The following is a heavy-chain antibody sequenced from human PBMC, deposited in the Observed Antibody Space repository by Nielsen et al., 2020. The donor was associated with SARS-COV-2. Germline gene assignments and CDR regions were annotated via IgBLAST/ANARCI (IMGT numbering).Heavy chain of an antibody. V-gene: IGHV3-73*01. J-gene: IGHJ4*02. Sequence: GESLKISCVASGFTFSGSAMHWVRQASGKGLEWLGRITSYANEYATAYAASVKGRFTISRDDSKNTAYLQMSSLKTEDTALYYCSSPTVAYWGQGTLVTVSS. D-gene: IGHD4-23*01. CDR3: SSPTVAY. CDR2: ITSYANEYAT. CDR1: GFTFSGSA.